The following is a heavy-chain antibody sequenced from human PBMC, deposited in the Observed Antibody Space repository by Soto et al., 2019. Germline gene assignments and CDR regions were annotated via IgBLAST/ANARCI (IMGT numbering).Heavy chain of an antibody. CDR3: AAFVVGGPSGWFDP. Sequence: QMQLVQSGPEVKKPGTSVKVSCKASGFTFTRSAMQWVRQARGQRLEWIGWIVVGSGNTNYGQRFQERVTISRDMSTRTTYMELSNLRSEDTAVYYCAAFVVGGPSGWFDPWGQGTLVTVSS. V-gene: IGHV1-58*02. D-gene: IGHD1-26*01. J-gene: IGHJ5*02. CDR2: IVVGSGNT. CDR1: GFTFTRSA.